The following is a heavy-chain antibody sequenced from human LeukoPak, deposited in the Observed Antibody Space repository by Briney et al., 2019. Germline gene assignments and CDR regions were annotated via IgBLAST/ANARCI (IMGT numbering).Heavy chain of an antibody. CDR3: ARDHYGGNSRWYFDL. V-gene: IGHV4-34*01. D-gene: IGHD4-23*01. CDR1: GGSFSGYY. J-gene: IGHJ2*01. Sequence: PLETLSLTCAVYGGSFSGYYWSWIRQPPGKGLEWIGEISHSGSTNYNPSLKSRVTISVDTSKNQFSLKLSSVTAADTAVYYCARDHYGGNSRWYFDLWGRGTLVTVSS. CDR2: ISHSGST.